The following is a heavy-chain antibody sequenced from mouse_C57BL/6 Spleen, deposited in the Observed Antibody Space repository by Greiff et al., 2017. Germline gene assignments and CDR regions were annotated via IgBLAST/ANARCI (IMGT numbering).Heavy chain of an antibody. CDR3: ARDYSIDY. CDR2: INPSTGGT. J-gene: IGHJ2*01. V-gene: IGHV1-42*01. Sequence: EVQLQQSGPELVKPGASVKISCKASGYSFTGYYMNWVKQSPEKSLEWIGEINPSTGGTTYNQKFKAKATLTVDKSSSTAYMQLKGRTAEDSAVYYCARDYSIDYWGQGTTLTVSS. CDR1: GYSFTGYY. D-gene: IGHD2-5*01.